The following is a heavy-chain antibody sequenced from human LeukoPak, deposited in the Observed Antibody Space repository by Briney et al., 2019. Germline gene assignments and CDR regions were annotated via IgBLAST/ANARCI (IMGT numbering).Heavy chain of an antibody. CDR1: GFTFSSYA. D-gene: IGHD1-1*01. CDR3: ASQRNWNDLFDS. CDR2: IGVSGGSP. V-gene: IGHV3-23*01. Sequence: GGSLRLSCAASGFTFSSYAMSWVRQAPGKGLQWVSAIGVSGGSPSYGDSVKGRFTISRDNSKNTLYLQMNSLRAEDTAVYYCASQRNWNDLFDSWGQGTLVTVSS. J-gene: IGHJ4*02.